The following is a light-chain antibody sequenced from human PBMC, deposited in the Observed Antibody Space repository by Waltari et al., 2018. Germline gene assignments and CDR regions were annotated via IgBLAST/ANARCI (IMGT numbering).Light chain of an antibody. Sequence: QSVLTQPPSASETPGQRVTISCSGSHSNLGSNFLYWYQQLPGSAPKLLIYRNNLRPSGVPDRFSASKYGTLASLVISGLRSEDEGVYYCASWDESHYVFGGGTTVTVL. CDR1: HSNLGSNF. CDR3: ASWDESHYV. CDR2: RNN. J-gene: IGLJ1*01. V-gene: IGLV1-47*01.